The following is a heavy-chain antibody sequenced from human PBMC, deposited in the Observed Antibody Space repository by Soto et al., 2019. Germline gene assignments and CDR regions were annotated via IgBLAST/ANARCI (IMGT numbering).Heavy chain of an antibody. CDR1: GFTFSNYA. CDR3: VKETVLTAVEYK. V-gene: IGHV3-23*01. J-gene: IGHJ4*02. Sequence: GGSLRISCAASGFTFSNYAMSWVRQAPGSGLEWVSSISGSGGSTFYTNSVKGRFTISRDNFRNTLYLQMNSLKADDTAVYYCVKETVLTAVEYKWGKGTLVPVSS. D-gene: IGHD6-13*01. CDR2: ISGSGGST.